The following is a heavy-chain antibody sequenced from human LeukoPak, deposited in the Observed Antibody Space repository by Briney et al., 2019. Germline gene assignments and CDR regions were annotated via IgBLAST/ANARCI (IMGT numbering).Heavy chain of an antibody. Sequence: PGGSLRLSCAASGFTFTSYAMSWVRQAPGKGLEWVSGISGSDDTTYYADSVKGRFTISRDNSKNTLYLQMNSLRAEDTAVYYCARGTPGIAVAGTGYFQHWGQGTLVTVSS. V-gene: IGHV3-23*01. D-gene: IGHD6-19*01. J-gene: IGHJ1*01. CDR1: GFTFTSYA. CDR2: ISGSDDTT. CDR3: ARGTPGIAVAGTGYFQH.